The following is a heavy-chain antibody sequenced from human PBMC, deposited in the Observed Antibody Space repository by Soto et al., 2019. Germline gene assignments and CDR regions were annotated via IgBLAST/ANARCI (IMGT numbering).Heavy chain of an antibody. V-gene: IGHV3-21*06. CDR1: GFIFSSHN. CDR3: ARLVASETGYGMDV. Sequence: GGSLRLSCAASGFIFSSHNMNWVRQAPGKGLEWVSSITGSSSYIFYADSVKGRFTISRDNAKNTVYLQVNNLRAEDTGVYYCARLVASETGYGMDVWGQGTTVTVSS. CDR2: ITGSSSYI. J-gene: IGHJ6*02. D-gene: IGHD3-9*01.